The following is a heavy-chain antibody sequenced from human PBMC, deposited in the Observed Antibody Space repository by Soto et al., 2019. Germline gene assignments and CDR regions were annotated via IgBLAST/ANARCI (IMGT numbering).Heavy chain of an antibody. D-gene: IGHD2-2*01. V-gene: IGHV3-21*06. Sequence: GGSLRLSCTASGFIFSSYTINWVRQAPGKGLEWVSSISGSGSHIYIADSMKGRITISRDNAQNSVHLQMDSLRVEDTAVYYCARAGLEPANAFDVWGQGTKVTVSS. CDR2: ISGSGSHI. J-gene: IGHJ3*01. CDR1: GFIFSSYT. CDR3: ARAGLEPANAFDV.